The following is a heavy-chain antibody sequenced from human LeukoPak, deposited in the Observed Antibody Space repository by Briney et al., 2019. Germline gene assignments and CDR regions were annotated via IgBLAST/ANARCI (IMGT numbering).Heavy chain of an antibody. V-gene: IGHV4-39*07. CDR3: ASLCDGWREWLRPPECFDY. CDR1: GGSISSSSYY. CDR2: IYYSGST. Sequence: SETLSLTCTVSGGSISSSSYYWGWIRQPPGKGLEWIGSIYYSGSTYYNPSLKSRVTISVDTSKNQFSLKLSSVTAADTAVYYCASLCDGWREWLRPPECFDYWGQGTLVTVSS. D-gene: IGHD5-12*01. J-gene: IGHJ4*02.